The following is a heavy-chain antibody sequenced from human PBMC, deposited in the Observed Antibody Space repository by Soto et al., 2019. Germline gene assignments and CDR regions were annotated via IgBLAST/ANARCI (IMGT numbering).Heavy chain of an antibody. CDR1: GFTFSSYR. V-gene: IGHV3-74*01. CDR3: ARLGWYEDYYFDK. CDR2: INSDGSST. D-gene: IGHD6-19*01. Sequence: GGSLRLSCAASGFTFSSYRMHWVRQAPGKGLVWVSRINSDGSSTSYADSVKGRFTISRDNAKNTLYLQMNSLRAEDTAVYYYARLGWYEDYYFDKLCQGTLHNISS. J-gene: IGHJ4*02.